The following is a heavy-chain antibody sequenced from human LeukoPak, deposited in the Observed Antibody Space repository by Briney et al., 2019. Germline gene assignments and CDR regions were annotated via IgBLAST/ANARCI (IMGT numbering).Heavy chain of an antibody. CDR1: GGSITSDY. Sequence: SETLSLTCTVSGGSITSDYWSWIRRPPGKGPEWIGYIYYTGTTNYNPSLKSRVPISVDTSKNQFSLKLSSVTAADTAVYFCARIGDYGVDYWGQGTLVTVSS. J-gene: IGHJ4*02. CDR2: IYYTGTT. D-gene: IGHD4-17*01. V-gene: IGHV4-59*01. CDR3: ARIGDYGVDY.